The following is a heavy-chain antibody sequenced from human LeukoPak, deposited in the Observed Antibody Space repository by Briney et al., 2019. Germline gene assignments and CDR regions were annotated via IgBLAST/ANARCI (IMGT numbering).Heavy chain of an antibody. CDR2: IWYDGSNK. CDR3: ARAPLHCGGDCLIFDY. J-gene: IGHJ4*02. D-gene: IGHD2-21*02. CDR1: GFTFSSYG. Sequence: GGSLRLSCAASGFTFSSYGMHWVRQAPGKGLEWVAVIWYDGSNKYYADSVKGRFTISRDNSKNTLYLQMNSLRAEDTAVYYCARAPLHCGGDCLIFDYWGQGTLVTVSS. V-gene: IGHV3-33*01.